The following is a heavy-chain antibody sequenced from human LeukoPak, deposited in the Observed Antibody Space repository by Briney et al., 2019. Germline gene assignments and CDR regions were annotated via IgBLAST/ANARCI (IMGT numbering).Heavy chain of an antibody. CDR3: ARAGSGWYVFDY. CDR2: IYYSGST. V-gene: IGHV4-59*01. D-gene: IGHD6-19*01. Sequence: SGGSLRLSCAASGFTFSSYAMSWVRQAPGKGLEWIGYIYYSGSTNYNPSLKSRVTLSVDSSKSQLSLKLTSATAADTAVYYCARAGSGWYVFDYWGQGTLVTVSS. CDR1: GFTFSSYA. J-gene: IGHJ4*02.